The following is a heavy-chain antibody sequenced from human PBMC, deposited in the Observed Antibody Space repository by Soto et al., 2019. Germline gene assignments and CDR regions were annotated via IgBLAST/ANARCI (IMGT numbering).Heavy chain of an antibody. D-gene: IGHD3-22*01. Sequence: GSLRLSCAAPGSTFSSYTFHWVRQAPGKGLELVSCITGSGDLTRYAESVHCRFTISRDHSMNILYLQMKSLIVDDTAVYYRAREERFTSGYYYVTGDFYYHALDVWGQGTTGTVS. CDR2: ITGSGDLT. CDR3: AREERFTSGYYYVTGDFYYHALDV. J-gene: IGHJ6*02. CDR1: GSTFSSYT. V-gene: IGHV3-23*01.